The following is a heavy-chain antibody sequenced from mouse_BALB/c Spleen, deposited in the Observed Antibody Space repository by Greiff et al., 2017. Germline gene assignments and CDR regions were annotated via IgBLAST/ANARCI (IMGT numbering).Heavy chain of an antibody. Sequence: QAQLQQSGPGLVQPSQSLSITCTVSGFSLTSYGVPWVRQSPGKGLEWLGVIWSGGSTDYNAAFISRLSISKDNSKSQVFFKMNSLQANDTAIYYCARCPYYYGSSYDAMDYWGQGTSVTVSS. CDR2: IWSGGST. CDR3: ARCPYYYGSSYDAMDY. J-gene: IGHJ4*01. V-gene: IGHV2-2*02. CDR1: GFSLTSYG. D-gene: IGHD1-1*01.